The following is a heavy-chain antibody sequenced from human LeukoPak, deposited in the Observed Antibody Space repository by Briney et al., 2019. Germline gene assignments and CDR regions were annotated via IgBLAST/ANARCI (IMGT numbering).Heavy chain of an antibody. J-gene: IGHJ4*02. CDR2: ISGSGGST. Sequence: PGGSLRLSCAASGFTFSSYAMSWVRQAPGKGLEWASAISGSGGSTYYADSVKGRFTISRDNSKNTLYLQMNSLRAEDTAVYYCAKGSGLATIAPPHFDYWGQGTLVTVSS. CDR3: AKGSGLATIAPPHFDY. D-gene: IGHD5-24*01. CDR1: GFTFSSYA. V-gene: IGHV3-23*01.